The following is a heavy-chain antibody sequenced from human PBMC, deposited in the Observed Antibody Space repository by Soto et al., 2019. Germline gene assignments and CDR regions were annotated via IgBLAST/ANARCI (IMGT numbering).Heavy chain of an antibody. D-gene: IGHD2-8*02. Sequence: SETLSLTCTVSGGSISSYSWNWIRQPPGKGLEWIGYIYDSGSTNYNPSLKSRVTISVDTPKNQFSLKLRSVTAADTAVYYCAALVVSDWFDPWGQGTLVTVSS. V-gene: IGHV4-59*01. J-gene: IGHJ5*02. CDR2: IYDSGST. CDR3: AALVVSDWFDP. CDR1: GGSISSYS.